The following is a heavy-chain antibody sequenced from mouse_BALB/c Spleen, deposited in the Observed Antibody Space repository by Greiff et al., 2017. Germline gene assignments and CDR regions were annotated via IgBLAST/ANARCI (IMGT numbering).Heavy chain of an antibody. CDR1: GFNIKDYY. CDR3: NAFYYGNYPYAMDY. CDR2: IDPENGDT. D-gene: IGHD2-1*01. J-gene: IGHJ4*01. Sequence: VQLQQSGAELVRSGASVKLSCTASGFNIKDYYMHWVKQRPEQGLEWIGWIDPENGDTEYAPKFQGKATMTADTSSNTAYLQLSSLTSEDTAVYYCNAFYYGNYPYAMDYWGQGTSVTVSS. V-gene: IGHV14-4*02.